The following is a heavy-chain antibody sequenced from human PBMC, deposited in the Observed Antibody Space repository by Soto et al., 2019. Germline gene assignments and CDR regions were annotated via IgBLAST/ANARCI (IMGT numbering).Heavy chain of an antibody. Sequence: QVQLVESGGGVVQPGRSLRLSCAASGFTFSSYAMHWVRQAPGKGLEWVAVISYDGSNKYYADSVKGRFTISRDNSKNTLYRKVTGRRAETPVFFYWGGEGRVVTAPRPNCSAPGGKGPLVTVSS. V-gene: IGHV3-30-3*01. J-gene: IGHJ5*02. D-gene: IGHD2-21*02. CDR1: GFTFSSYA. CDR2: ISYDGSNK. CDR3: GGEGRVVTAPRPNCSAP.